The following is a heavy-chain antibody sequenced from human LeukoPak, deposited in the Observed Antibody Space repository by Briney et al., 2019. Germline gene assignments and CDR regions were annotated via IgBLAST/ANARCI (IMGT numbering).Heavy chain of an antibody. J-gene: IGHJ4*02. D-gene: IGHD3-10*01. CDR1: GRSFSDYY. Sequence: KPSETLSLTCAVYGRSFSDYYWSWIRQPPGKGLEWIGEINHSGSTNYNPSLRSRVTISVDTSKDQFSLRLNSVTAADTAVYYCAREVPLLWFRELKNWGQGTLVTVSS. CDR2: INHSGST. V-gene: IGHV4-34*01. CDR3: AREVPLLWFRELKN.